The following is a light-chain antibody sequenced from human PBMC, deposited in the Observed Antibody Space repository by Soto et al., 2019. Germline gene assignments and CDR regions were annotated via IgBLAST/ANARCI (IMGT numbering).Light chain of an antibody. V-gene: IGKV3-11*01. CDR2: DTS. CDR1: QFLSSY. Sequence: EVLLTQSPATLSLAPEVRATLSCRASQFLSSYLAWYQQKPGQPPRLLIYDTSHRATGIPARFSGSRSGTDFTLPISSLEPEDFGVYFCHQRNKFGQGKRLEIK. J-gene: IGKJ5*01. CDR3: HQRNK.